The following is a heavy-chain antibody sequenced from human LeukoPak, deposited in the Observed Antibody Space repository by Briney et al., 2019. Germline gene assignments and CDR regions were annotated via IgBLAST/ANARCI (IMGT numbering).Heavy chain of an antibody. V-gene: IGHV1-69*13. J-gene: IGHJ6*02. CDR3: ARISLGAIWGYYYGMDV. D-gene: IGHD1-26*01. Sequence: SVKVSCKASGGTFSSYSISWVRQAPGQGLEWMGGIIPIFDTGDYAQKFQGRVTITADESTSTAHMELSSLRSEDTAVFYCARISLGAIWGYYYGMDVWGQGTTVTVSS. CDR1: GGTFSSYS. CDR2: IIPIFDTG.